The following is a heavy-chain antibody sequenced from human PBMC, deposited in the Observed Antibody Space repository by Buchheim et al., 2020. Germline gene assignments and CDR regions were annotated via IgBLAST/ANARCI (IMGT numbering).Heavy chain of an antibody. V-gene: IGHV1-2*06. Sequence: QVQLVQSGAEVKKPGASVKVSCKASGYTFTGYYMHWVRQAPGQGLEWMGRINPNSGGTNYAPKFQGRVTMTRDTSISTAYMELSRLRSDDTAVYYCARDVIGCSSTSCRNLDYWGQGTL. CDR3: ARDVIGCSSTSCRNLDY. CDR2: INPNSGGT. J-gene: IGHJ4*02. D-gene: IGHD2-2*01. CDR1: GYTFTGYY.